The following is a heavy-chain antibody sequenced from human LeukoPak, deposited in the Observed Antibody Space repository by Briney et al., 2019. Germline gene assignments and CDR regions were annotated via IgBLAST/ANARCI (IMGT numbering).Heavy chain of an antibody. CDR3: ARERDYAPGLDY. D-gene: IGHD4-17*01. J-gene: IGHJ4*02. CDR2: VSYSGST. V-gene: IGHV4-59*01. Sequence: PSETLSLTCAVSGGSINIYHWSWIRQPPGKGLEWVGYVSYSGSTDYNPSLKSRVTISLDTSKNQFSLKLSSVTAADTAVYYCARERDYAPGLDYWGQGTLVTVSS. CDR1: GGSINIYH.